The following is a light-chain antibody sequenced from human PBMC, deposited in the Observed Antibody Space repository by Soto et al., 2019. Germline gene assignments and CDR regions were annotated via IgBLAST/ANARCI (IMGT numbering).Light chain of an antibody. J-gene: IGLJ3*02. Sequence: QSVLTQSSSASASLGSSVKLTCTLNSGHSSYIIAWHQQQPGKAPRYLMKLEGSGSYNKGSGVPDRFSGSSSGADRYLTISNLQFEDEADYYCETCDSNIIWVFGGGTQLTVL. CDR2: LEGSGSY. CDR1: SGHSSYI. CDR3: ETCDSNIIWV. V-gene: IGLV4-60*02.